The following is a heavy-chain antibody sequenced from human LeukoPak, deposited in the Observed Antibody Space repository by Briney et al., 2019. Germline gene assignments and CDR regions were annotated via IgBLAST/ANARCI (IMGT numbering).Heavy chain of an antibody. D-gene: IGHD6-19*01. CDR3: AKFQWLLNPYFDY. V-gene: IGHV3-23*01. CDR2: ISGSGGST. Sequence: AGGSLRLSCAASGFTFSSYGMSWVRQAPGKGLEWVSAISGSGGSTYYADSVKGRFTISRDNSKNTLYLQMNSLRAEDTAVYYCAKFQWLLNPYFDYWGQGTLVTVSS. J-gene: IGHJ4*02. CDR1: GFTFSSYG.